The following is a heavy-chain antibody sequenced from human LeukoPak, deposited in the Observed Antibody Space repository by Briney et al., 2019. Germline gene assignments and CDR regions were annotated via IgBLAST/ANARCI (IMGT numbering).Heavy chain of an antibody. CDR1: GGSISSSSYY. Sequence: KASETLSLPCTVSGGSISSSSYYWRWIRQPPGKGLEWIGSIYYSGSTYYNPSLKSRVTISVDTSKNQFSLKLSSVPAAVTAVYYCARYGSGGVYWGQGTLVTVSS. CDR3: ARYGSGGVY. J-gene: IGHJ4*02. V-gene: IGHV4-39*01. CDR2: IYYSGST. D-gene: IGHD3-10*01.